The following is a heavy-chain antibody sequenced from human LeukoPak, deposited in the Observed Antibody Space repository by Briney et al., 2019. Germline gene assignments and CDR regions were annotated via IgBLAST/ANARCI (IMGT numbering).Heavy chain of an antibody. CDR2: INHSGST. Sequence: SETLSLTCAVYGGSFSGYYWSWIRQPPGKGLEWIGEINHSGSTNYNPSLKSRVTISVDTSKNQFSLKLSSVTAADTAVYYCARRYSSSWYFRWAFDYWGQGTLVTVSS. CDR3: ARRYSSSWYFRWAFDY. J-gene: IGHJ4*02. D-gene: IGHD6-13*01. V-gene: IGHV4-34*01. CDR1: GGSFSGYY.